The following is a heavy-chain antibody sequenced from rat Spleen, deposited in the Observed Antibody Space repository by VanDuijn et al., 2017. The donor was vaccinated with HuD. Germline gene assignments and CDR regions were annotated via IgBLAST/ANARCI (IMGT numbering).Heavy chain of an antibody. CDR1: GFIFSNHG. CDR2: ISNSGGST. CDR3: TREGNSGYDY. V-gene: IGHV5-19*01. J-gene: IGHJ2*01. Sequence: EVQLVESGGGLVKPGRSLKLSCAASGFIFSNHGMHWIRQGPTEGLEWVGSISNSGGSTYYPDSVKGRFTISRDNAQNTLYLQMNSLRSEDTATYYCTREGNSGYDYWGQGVMVTVSS. D-gene: IGHD4-3*01.